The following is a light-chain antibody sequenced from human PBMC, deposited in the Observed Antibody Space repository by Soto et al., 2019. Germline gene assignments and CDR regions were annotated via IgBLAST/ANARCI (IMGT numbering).Light chain of an antibody. Sequence: DIVMTQSPATLSVSPGERATLSCRASQSVSSNLAWYQQKPGQAPRLLIYGASTRATGIPDRFSGGGSGTDFTLTISSLEPEDFAVYYCQQRSNWPPWTFGQGTKVDI. CDR1: QSVSSN. V-gene: IGKV3-11*01. CDR2: GAS. CDR3: QQRSNWPPWT. J-gene: IGKJ1*01.